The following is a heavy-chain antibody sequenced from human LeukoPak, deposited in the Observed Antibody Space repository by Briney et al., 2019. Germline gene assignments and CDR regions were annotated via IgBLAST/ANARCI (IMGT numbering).Heavy chain of an antibody. Sequence: GGSLRLSCAASGFTFSSYAMHWVRQAPGKGLEWVAVISYDGSNKYYADSVKGRFSICRDNSKNTLYLQMNSLRAEDTAVYYCAKDSCSSTSCPGSYFDYWGQGTLVTVSS. J-gene: IGHJ4*02. CDR1: GFTFSSYA. V-gene: IGHV3-30-3*01. CDR2: ISYDGSNK. CDR3: AKDSCSSTSCPGSYFDY. D-gene: IGHD2-2*01.